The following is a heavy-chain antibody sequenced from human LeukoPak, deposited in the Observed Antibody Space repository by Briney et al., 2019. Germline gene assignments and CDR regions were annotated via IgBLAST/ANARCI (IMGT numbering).Heavy chain of an antibody. V-gene: IGHV3-9*01. Sequence: GGSLRLSCAASGFTFDDYAMHWVRQAPGKGLEGVSGISWNSGSIGYADSVKGRFTISRDNAKNSLYPQMNSLRAEDRALYYCAKDNGSGWYYFDYWGQGTLVTVSS. CDR3: AKDNGSGWYYFDY. CDR1: GFTFDDYA. D-gene: IGHD3-10*01. CDR2: ISWNSGSI. J-gene: IGHJ4*02.